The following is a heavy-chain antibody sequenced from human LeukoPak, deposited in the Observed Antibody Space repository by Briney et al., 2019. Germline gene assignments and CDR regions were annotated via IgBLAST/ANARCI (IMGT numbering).Heavy chain of an antibody. D-gene: IGHD6-13*01. Sequence: GASVKVSCTASGYTFTGYYMHWVRQAPGQGLEWMGWINHKSGGTNYAQKFRGRVTMTRDTSISTAYMELSRLRSDDTAVYYCARDLICPVRIAAAGTRTFDIWGQGTMVTVSS. V-gene: IGHV1-2*02. CDR1: GYTFTGYY. J-gene: IGHJ3*02. CDR2: INHKSGGT. CDR3: ARDLICPVRIAAAGTRTFDI.